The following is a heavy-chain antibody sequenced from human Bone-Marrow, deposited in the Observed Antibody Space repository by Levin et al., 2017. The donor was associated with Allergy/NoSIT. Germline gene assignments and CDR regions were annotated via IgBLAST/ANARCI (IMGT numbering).Heavy chain of an antibody. CDR1: GFTFSLYD. CDR3: ARGFFGVVRGINYHYFYMDV. CDR2: IGGDTSSVSYVSNDSSSK. Sequence: PGESLKISCAASGFTFSLYDINWVRQAPGKGLEWVSYIGGDTSSVSYVSNDSSSKKYADSVKGRFTISRDNARTSVFLQMNSLRAEDTAVYYCARGFFGVVRGINYHYFYMDVWGKGTTVTVSS. V-gene: IGHV3-48*03. D-gene: IGHD3-3*01. J-gene: IGHJ6*03.